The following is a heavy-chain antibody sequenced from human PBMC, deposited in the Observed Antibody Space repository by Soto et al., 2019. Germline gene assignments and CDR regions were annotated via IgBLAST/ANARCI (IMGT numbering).Heavy chain of an antibody. D-gene: IGHD2-15*01. J-gene: IGHJ3*02. Sequence: EVQLVESGGGLVQPGGSLRLSCAASGFTFSSYSMNWVRRAPGEGLEWVSYISSSSSTIYYADSVKGRFTISRDNAKNSLYLQMNSLRDEDTAVYYCATGRWYTDAFDIWGQGTMVTVSS. CDR1: GFTFSSYS. CDR2: ISSSSSTI. CDR3: ATGRWYTDAFDI. V-gene: IGHV3-48*02.